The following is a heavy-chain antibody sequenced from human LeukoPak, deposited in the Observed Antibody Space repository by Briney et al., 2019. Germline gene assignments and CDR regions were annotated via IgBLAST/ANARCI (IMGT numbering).Heavy chain of an antibody. V-gene: IGHV3-30*18. D-gene: IGHD3-10*01. Sequence: PGGSLRLSCAASGFTFSSYGMHWVRQAPGKGLEWVAVISYDGSNKYYADSVKGRFTISRDNSKNTLYLQMNSLRAEDTAVYYCAKVWGPCGSGSYTDYWGQGTLVTVSS. CDR2: ISYDGSNK. CDR1: GFTFSSYG. J-gene: IGHJ4*02. CDR3: AKVWGPCGSGSYTDY.